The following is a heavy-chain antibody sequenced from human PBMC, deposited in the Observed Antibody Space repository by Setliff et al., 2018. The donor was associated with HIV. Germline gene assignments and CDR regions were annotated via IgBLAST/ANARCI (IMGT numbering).Heavy chain of an antibody. CDR3: ARGLTIFGVATPGIYSFMDV. V-gene: IGHV4-59*01. CDR2: IYYSGST. J-gene: IGHJ6*03. Sequence: SETLSLTCTVSGGSISSYYWSWIRQPPGKGLEWIGYIYYSGSTNYNPSLKSRVTISVDTSEKQVSLKLNSVTAADTAVYYCARGLTIFGVATPGIYSFMDVWGKGTTVTVSS. CDR1: GGSISSYY. D-gene: IGHD3-3*01.